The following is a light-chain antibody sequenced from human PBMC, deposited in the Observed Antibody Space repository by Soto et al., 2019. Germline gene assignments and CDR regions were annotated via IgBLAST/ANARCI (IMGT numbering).Light chain of an antibody. CDR3: SSYTPSNTLV. CDR1: SNDVGGHKY. CDR2: EVN. J-gene: IGLJ2*01. Sequence: QSVLTQPASVSGSPGQSITISCTGTSNDVGGHKYVSWYQQHPGKAPKLIIFEVNNRPSGLSSHFSGSKSGNTASLTISGLQAEDEADYYCSSYTPSNTLVFGGGTKLTVL. V-gene: IGLV2-14*03.